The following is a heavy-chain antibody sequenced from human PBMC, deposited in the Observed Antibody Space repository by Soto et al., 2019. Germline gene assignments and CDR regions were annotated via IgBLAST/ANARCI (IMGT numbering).Heavy chain of an antibody. CDR3: AKSQENFDWLSSFDY. CDR2: ISYDGSNK. J-gene: IGHJ4*02. V-gene: IGHV3-30*18. Sequence: PGGSLRLSCAASGFTFSSYGMHWVRQAPGKGLEWVAVISYDGSNKYYADSVKGRFTISRDNSKNTLYLQMNSLRAEDTAVYYCAKSQENFDWLSSFDYWGQGTLVTVSS. CDR1: GFTFSSYG. D-gene: IGHD3-9*01.